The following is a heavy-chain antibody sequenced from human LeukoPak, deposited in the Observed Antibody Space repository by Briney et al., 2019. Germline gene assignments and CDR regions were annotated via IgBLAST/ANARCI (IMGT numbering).Heavy chain of an antibody. V-gene: IGHV4-4*07. CDR3: ARESTYYYDSSGYSNWFDP. Sequence: KPSETLSLTCTVSGGSISSYYWSWIRQPAGKGLEWIGRIYTGGSTNYNPSLKSRVTMSVDTSKNQFSLKLSSVTAADTAVYYCARESTYYYDSSGYSNWFDPWGQGTLVTVSS. D-gene: IGHD3-22*01. J-gene: IGHJ5*02. CDR2: IYTGGST. CDR1: GGSISSYY.